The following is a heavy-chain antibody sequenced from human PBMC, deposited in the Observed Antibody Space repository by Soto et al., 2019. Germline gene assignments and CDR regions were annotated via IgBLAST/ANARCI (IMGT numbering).Heavy chain of an antibody. V-gene: IGHV1-18*01. J-gene: IGHJ4*02. D-gene: IGHD2-8*02. CDR2: ISAYNGNT. CDR1: GYTFTSYG. Sequence: QVQLVQSGAEVKKPGASVKVSCKASGYTFTSYGIHWVRQAPGQGLEWMGWISAYNGNTKYAQKLQGRVTITTDTSTSTAYMEMRSLTAYDKAVYFCSRDSGAESRFDYGGQGALGSV. CDR3: SRDSGAESRFDY.